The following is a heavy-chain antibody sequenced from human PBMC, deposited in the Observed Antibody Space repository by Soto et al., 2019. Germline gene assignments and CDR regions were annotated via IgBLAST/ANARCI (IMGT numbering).Heavy chain of an antibody. CDR3: ARRSGSSSLDY. CDR1: GGSISSSSYY. J-gene: IGHJ4*02. CDR2: IYYSGST. D-gene: IGHD6-13*01. Sequence: PSETLSLTCTVSGGSISSSSYYWGWIRQPPGKGLEWIGSIYYSGSTYYNPSLKSRVTISVDTSKNQFSLKLSSVTAADTAVYYCARRSGSSSLDYWGQGTLVTVSS. V-gene: IGHV4-39*01.